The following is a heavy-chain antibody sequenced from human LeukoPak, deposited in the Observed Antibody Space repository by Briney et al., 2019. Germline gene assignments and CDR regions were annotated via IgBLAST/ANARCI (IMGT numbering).Heavy chain of an antibody. CDR3: ARAVYSSGWYEN. V-gene: IGHV1-2*02. D-gene: IGHD6-19*01. Sequence: ASVKVSCKASGYTFTGYYMHWVRQAPGQGLEWMGWINPNSGGTNYAQKFQGRVTMTRDTSISTAYMELSRLRSDDAAVYYCARAVYSSGWYENWGQGTLVTVSS. J-gene: IGHJ4*02. CDR2: INPNSGGT. CDR1: GYTFTGYY.